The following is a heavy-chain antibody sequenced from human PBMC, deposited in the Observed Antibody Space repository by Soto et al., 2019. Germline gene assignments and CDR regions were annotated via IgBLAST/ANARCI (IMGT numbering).Heavy chain of an antibody. D-gene: IGHD6-19*01. CDR2: VTHSGTA. CDR3: ARIHWAQSSLDY. Sequence: PAETLSLTCAVSGGSIDSGAFSLSWIRQPPGKGLEWIGYVTHSGTAYSIPSLNGRLTLSVDSSQTQFSLKLTSVTAADSAFYYCARIHWAQSSLDYWGRGILVTVSS. V-gene: IGHV4-30-2*01. J-gene: IGHJ4*02. CDR1: GGSIDSGAFS.